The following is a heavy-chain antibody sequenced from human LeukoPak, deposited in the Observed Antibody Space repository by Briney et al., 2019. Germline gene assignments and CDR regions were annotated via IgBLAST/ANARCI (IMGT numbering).Heavy chain of an antibody. D-gene: IGHD3-3*01. V-gene: IGHV3-23*01. CDR2: ISASGGIT. Sequence: PGGSLRLSCAASGFTFNNFAMNWVRQAPGKGLEWVSSISASGGITYYADSMKGRFTISRDNSKNTLYLQMNSLRAEDTAVYYCAKDWGWSGYYIEYWGQGTLVTVSS. J-gene: IGHJ4*02. CDR1: GFTFNNFA. CDR3: AKDWGWSGYYIEY.